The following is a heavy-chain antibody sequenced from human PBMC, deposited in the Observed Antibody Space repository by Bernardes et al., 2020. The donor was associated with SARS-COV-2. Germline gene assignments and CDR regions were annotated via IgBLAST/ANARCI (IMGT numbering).Heavy chain of an antibody. CDR1: GYTFTNYG. D-gene: IGHD5-12*01. Sequence: ASVKVSCKASGYTFTNYGISWVRQAPGQGPEWMGWISGYNGNINHAQKFQGRVTLTRDISTSTAYMELRNLRFDDTAMYFCARFRDGYNYEDFWGPGTLVTVSS. CDR3: ARFRDGYNYEDF. CDR2: ISGYNGNI. V-gene: IGHV1-18*04. J-gene: IGHJ4*02.